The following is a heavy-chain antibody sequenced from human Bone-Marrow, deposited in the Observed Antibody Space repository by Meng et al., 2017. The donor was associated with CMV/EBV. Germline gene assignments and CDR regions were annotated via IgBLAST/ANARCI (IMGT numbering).Heavy chain of an antibody. Sequence: SVKVSCKASGGTFSSYAISWVRQAPGQGLEWMGGIIPILGIANYAQKFQGRLSMTRDTSTSTVFLELSSLSSEDTAVYYCARAGGSGSYFYQWGQGTQVTVSS. V-gene: IGHV1-69*10. D-gene: IGHD1-26*01. CDR2: IIPILGIA. J-gene: IGHJ1*01. CDR1: GGTFSSYA. CDR3: ARAGGSGSYFYQ.